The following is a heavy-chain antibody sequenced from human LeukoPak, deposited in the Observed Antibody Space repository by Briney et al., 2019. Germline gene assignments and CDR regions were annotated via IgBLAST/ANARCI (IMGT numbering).Heavy chain of an antibody. CDR2: IGFSGSTI. V-gene: IGHV3-48*03. CDR3: TRDSPSRSGDY. D-gene: IGHD6-6*01. J-gene: IGHJ4*02. CDR1: GFTFSSYE. Sequence: GGSLRLSCAASGFTFSSYEMNRVRQAPGKGLEWVSYIGFSGSTIYYADSVKGRFTISRDNARNSLYLQMNSLRAEDAAVYYCTRDSPSRSGDYWGQGTLVTVSS.